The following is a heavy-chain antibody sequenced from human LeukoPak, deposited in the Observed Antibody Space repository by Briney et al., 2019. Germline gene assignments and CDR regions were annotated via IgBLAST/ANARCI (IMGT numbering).Heavy chain of an antibody. Sequence: PSETLSLTCTVPGGSISSSSYYWGWIRQPPGKGLEWIGSIYYSGSTYYNPSLKSRVTISVDTSKNQFSLKLSSVTAADTAVYYCETIYCGGDCFRPHRPQSPYFYYYMDVWGKGTTVTVSS. CDR1: GGSISSSSYY. V-gene: IGHV4-39*07. J-gene: IGHJ6*03. D-gene: IGHD2-21*02. CDR2: IYYSGST. CDR3: ETIYCGGDCFRPHRPQSPYFYYYMDV.